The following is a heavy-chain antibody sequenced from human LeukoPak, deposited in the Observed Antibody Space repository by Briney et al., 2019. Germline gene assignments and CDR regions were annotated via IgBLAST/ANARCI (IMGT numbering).Heavy chain of an antibody. CDR1: GYTFTGYY. CDR2: INPNSGDT. CDR3: ARQRPASHIAVVTAYGMDV. V-gene: IGHV1-2*02. J-gene: IGHJ6*02. Sequence: GASVKVSCKASGYTFTGYYMHWVRQAPGQGFEWMGWINPNSGDTNYAQKFQGRVTMTRDTSISTAYTELSRLRSDDTAVYYCARQRPASHIAVVTAYGMDVWGQGTTVTVSS. D-gene: IGHD2-21*02.